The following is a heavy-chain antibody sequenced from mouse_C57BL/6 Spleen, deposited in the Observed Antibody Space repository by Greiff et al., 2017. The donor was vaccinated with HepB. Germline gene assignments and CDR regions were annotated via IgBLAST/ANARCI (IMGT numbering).Heavy chain of an antibody. D-gene: IGHD2-2*01. CDR1: GFSFNTYA. Sequence: EVKLVESGGGLVQPKGSLKLSCAASGFSFNTYAMNWVRQAPGKGLEWVARIRSKSNNYATYYADSVKDRFTISRDDSESMLYLQMNILKTEDTAMYYCVRQNGYYFDDWGQGTTLTVSS. CDR2: IRSKSNNYAT. V-gene: IGHV10-1*01. CDR3: VRQNGYYFDD. J-gene: IGHJ2*01.